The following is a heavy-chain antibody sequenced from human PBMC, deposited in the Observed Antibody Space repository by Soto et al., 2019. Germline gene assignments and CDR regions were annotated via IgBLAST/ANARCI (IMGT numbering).Heavy chain of an antibody. Sequence: SETLSLTCAVYGGSFSGYYWSWIRQPPGKGLEWIGEINHSGSTNYNPSLKSRVTISVDTSKNQFSLKLSSVTAADTAVYYCARSTSGWYQNWFDPWGQATLVTVS. D-gene: IGHD6-19*01. CDR2: INHSGST. CDR1: GGSFSGYY. CDR3: ARSTSGWYQNWFDP. J-gene: IGHJ5*02. V-gene: IGHV4-34*01.